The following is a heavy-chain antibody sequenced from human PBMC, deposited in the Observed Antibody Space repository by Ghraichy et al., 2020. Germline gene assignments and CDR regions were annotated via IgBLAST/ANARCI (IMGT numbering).Heavy chain of an antibody. CDR3: ARGGSYNWNYGWGNWFDP. J-gene: IGHJ5*02. CDR1: GGSISSYY. V-gene: IGHV4-4*07. CDR2: IYTSGST. Sequence: SQTLSLTCTVSGGSISSYYWSWIRQPAGKGLEWIGRIYTSGSTNYNPSLKSRVTMSVDTSKNQFSLKLSSVTAADTAVYYCARGGSYNWNYGWGNWFDPWGQGTLVTVSS. D-gene: IGHD1-7*01.